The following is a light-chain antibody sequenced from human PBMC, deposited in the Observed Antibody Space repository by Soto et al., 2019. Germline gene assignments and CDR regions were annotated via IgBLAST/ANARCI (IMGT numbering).Light chain of an antibody. Sequence: QSVLTQAAAVSGCPGQSITISCTGTSSDVGNYKYVSWYQQHPGKAPKLMIYEVSNRPSGVSNRFSGSKSGNTASLTISGLQAEDETDYYCFSYTSSGTYVFGTGTK. CDR2: EVS. V-gene: IGLV2-14*01. J-gene: IGLJ1*01. CDR3: FSYTSSGTYV. CDR1: SSDVGNYKY.